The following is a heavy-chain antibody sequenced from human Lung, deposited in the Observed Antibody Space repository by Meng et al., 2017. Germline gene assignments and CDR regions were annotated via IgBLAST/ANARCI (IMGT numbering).Heavy chain of an antibody. Sequence: EVQLVESGGGLVKPGGSLRLSCAASGLTFSSYSMNWVRQAPGKGLEWVSSISSSSAYADSVKGRFTISRDNAKNSLYLQVNSLRAEDTAVYYCARGRVVVAATPSDYWGQGTLVTVSS. CDR1: GLTFSSYS. V-gene: IGHV3-21*01. J-gene: IGHJ4*02. CDR3: ARGRVVVAATPSDY. D-gene: IGHD2-15*01. CDR2: ISSSSA.